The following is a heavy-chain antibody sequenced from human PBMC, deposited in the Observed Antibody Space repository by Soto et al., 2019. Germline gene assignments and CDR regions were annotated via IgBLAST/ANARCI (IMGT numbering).Heavy chain of an antibody. V-gene: IGHV3-73*01. J-gene: IGHJ3*02. CDR3: TRLSRPYYYDSSDAFDI. CDR2: IRSKANSYAT. Sequence: PGGSLRLSCAASGFTVSSRYMGWVRQAPGKGLEWVGRIRSKANSYATAYAASVKGRFTISRDDSKNTAYLQMNSLKTEDTAVYYCTRLSRPYYYDSSDAFDIWGQGTMVTVSS. CDR1: GFTVSSRY. D-gene: IGHD3-22*01.